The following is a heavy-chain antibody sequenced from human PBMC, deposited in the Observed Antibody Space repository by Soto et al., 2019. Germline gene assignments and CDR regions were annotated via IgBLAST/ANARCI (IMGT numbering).Heavy chain of an antibody. D-gene: IGHD6-13*01. CDR1: GSAIRSNA. CDR3: VRAAGVATAGSSQGVL. V-gene: IGHV3-30*01. J-gene: IGHJ4*02. CDR2: ISFEGSYK. Sequence: GGSMRFSWEACGSAIRSNAIHGARQAPGKGLEWVAVISFEGSYKYYADSGKCRFTVSRDNSKNTLSLQMDSLTGEDSALYYCVRAAGVATAGSSQGVLWGQGTLSTVAS.